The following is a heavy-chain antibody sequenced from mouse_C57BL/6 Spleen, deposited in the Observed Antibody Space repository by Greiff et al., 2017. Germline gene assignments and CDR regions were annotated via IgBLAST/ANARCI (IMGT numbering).Heavy chain of an antibody. CDR1: GYTFTSYW. V-gene: IGHV1-53*01. CDR2: INPSNGGT. Sequence: QVQLQQPGTELVKPGASVKLSCKASGYTFTSYWMHWVKQRPGPGLEWIGNINPSNGGTNYNEKFKSKATLTVDKSSSTAFMQLSSLASEAYAVYYCAREGTPDYFDYWGQGTTLTVSS. CDR3: AREGTPDYFDY. J-gene: IGHJ2*01.